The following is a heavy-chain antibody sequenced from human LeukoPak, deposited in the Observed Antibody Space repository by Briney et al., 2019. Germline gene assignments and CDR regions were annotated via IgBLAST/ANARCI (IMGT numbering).Heavy chain of an antibody. Sequence: SETLSLTCAVSGYSISSGYYWGWIRQPPGKGLEWIGSIYHSGSTYYNPSLKSRVTISVDTSKNQFSLKLSSVTAADTAVYYCANSLGYCSSTSCYWAWFDPWGQGTLVTVSS. CDR1: GYSISSGYY. CDR2: IYHSGST. D-gene: IGHD2-2*01. V-gene: IGHV4-38-2*01. J-gene: IGHJ5*02. CDR3: ANSLGYCSSTSCYWAWFDP.